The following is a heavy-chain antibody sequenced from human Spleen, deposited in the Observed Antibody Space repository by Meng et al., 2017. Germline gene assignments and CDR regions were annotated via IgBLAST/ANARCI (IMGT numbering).Heavy chain of an antibody. Sequence: QPQLQESGPGLVKPSETLSLTCSVSGGSVSSSRFYWVWIRQPPGMTLEWIGSIYYSTYVHYNASLKSRVTMSIDTSKKQISFKLNSLTAADTAVYYCTRGTYTVGHYWYFDLWGHGTLVTVSS. V-gene: IGHV4-39*01. CDR2: IYYSTYV. CDR3: TRGTYTVGHYWYFDL. CDR1: GGSVSSSRFY. D-gene: IGHD5-18*01. J-gene: IGHJ2*01.